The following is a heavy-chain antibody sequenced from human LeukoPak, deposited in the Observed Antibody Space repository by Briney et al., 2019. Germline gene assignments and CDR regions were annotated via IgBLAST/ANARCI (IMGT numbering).Heavy chain of an antibody. J-gene: IGHJ6*03. CDR3: ARPDVYYYYYMDV. CDR2: ISSSSSTI. Sequence: GGSLRLSCAASGFTFSSYGMNWVRQAPGKGLEWVSYISSSSSTIYYADSVKGRFTISRDNAKNSLYLQMNSLRAEDTAVYYCARPDVYYYYYMDVWGKGTTVTVSS. V-gene: IGHV3-48*04. CDR1: GFTFSSYG.